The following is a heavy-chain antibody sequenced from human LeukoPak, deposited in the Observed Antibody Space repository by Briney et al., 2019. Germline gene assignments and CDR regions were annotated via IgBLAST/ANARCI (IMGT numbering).Heavy chain of an antibody. CDR2: INAGNGNT. V-gene: IGHV1-3*01. CDR3: ARTGVVVVPAAAVFDY. CDR1: GYTFTSYA. D-gene: IGHD2-2*01. J-gene: IGHJ4*02. Sequence: ASVKVSCKASGYTFTSYAMHWVRQAPGQRLEWMGWINAGNGNTKYSQKFQGRVTITRDTSASTAYVELSSLRSEDTAVYYCARTGVVVVPAAAVFDYWGQGNLVTVSS.